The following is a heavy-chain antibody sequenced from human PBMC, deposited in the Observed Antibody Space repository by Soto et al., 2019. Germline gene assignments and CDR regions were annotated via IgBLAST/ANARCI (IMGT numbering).Heavy chain of an antibody. J-gene: IGHJ3*02. CDR3: ARERYSGYDFDAFDI. CDR1: EFTFYNYV. CDR2: IYSNGGST. Sequence: EVQLVESGGGLVQPGGSLRLSCAASEFTFYNYVMHWVRQAPGKGLEYVAGIYSNGGSTYYANSVKGRFTISRDNSKNMLYLQMGSRRAEDMAVYYCARERYSGYDFDAFDIWGQGTMVTVSS. V-gene: IGHV3-64*01. D-gene: IGHD5-12*01.